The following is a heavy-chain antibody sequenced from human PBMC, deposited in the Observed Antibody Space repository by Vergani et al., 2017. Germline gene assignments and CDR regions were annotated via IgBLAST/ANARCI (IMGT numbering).Heavy chain of an antibody. Sequence: EVQLVESGGGLVKPGGSLRLSCAASGFTFSSYAMSWVRQAPGKGLEWVSAISGSGGSTYYADSVKGRFTISRDNSKNTLYLQMNSLRAEDTAVYYCAKEDCSGGSCYLSLNAFDIWGQGTMVTVSS. J-gene: IGHJ3*02. CDR2: ISGSGGST. V-gene: IGHV3-23*04. D-gene: IGHD2-15*01. CDR3: AKEDCSGGSCYLSLNAFDI. CDR1: GFTFSSYA.